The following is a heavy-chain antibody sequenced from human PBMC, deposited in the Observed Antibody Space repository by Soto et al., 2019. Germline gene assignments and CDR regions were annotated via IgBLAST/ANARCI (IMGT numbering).Heavy chain of an antibody. Sequence: SETLSLTCTVSGGSISSSSYYWGWIRQPPGKGLEWIGSIYYSGSTYYNPSLKSRVTISVDTSKNQFSLKLSSVTAADTAVYYCASLPMVRGVHGYFDYWGQGTLVTVSS. CDR2: IYYSGST. CDR3: ASLPMVRGVHGYFDY. D-gene: IGHD3-10*01. V-gene: IGHV4-39*01. J-gene: IGHJ4*02. CDR1: GGSISSSSYY.